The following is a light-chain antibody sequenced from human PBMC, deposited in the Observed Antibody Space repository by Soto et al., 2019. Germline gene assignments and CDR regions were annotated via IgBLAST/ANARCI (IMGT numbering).Light chain of an antibody. CDR3: SSSSASGIHV. V-gene: IGLV2-14*01. Sequence: QSALTQPASVSGSPGQSITNSCTGTSSDVGGYNWVAWYQQHPGKVPKLMIYEVSNRPSGVSNRFSGSKSGNTASLTISGLQAEDEAHYYCSSSSASGIHVFGGGTKLTVL. CDR1: SSDVGGYNW. CDR2: EVS. J-gene: IGLJ2*01.